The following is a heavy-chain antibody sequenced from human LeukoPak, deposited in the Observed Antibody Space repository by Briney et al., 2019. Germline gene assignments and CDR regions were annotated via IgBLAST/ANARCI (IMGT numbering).Heavy chain of an antibody. V-gene: IGHV3-21*01. J-gene: IGHJ4*02. Sequence: GGSLRLSCGASGFTFSSYSMNWVRQAPGKGLEWVSSISSSSSYIYYADSVKGRFTISRDNAKNSLYLQMNSLRAEDTAVYYCARVGMVRGAPFDYWGQGTLVTVSS. D-gene: IGHD3-10*01. CDR3: ARVGMVRGAPFDY. CDR2: ISSSSSYI. CDR1: GFTFSSYS.